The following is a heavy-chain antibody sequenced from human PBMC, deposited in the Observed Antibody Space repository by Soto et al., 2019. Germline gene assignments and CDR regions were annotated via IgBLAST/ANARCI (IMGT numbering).Heavy chain of an antibody. CDR2: ISSSGSTT. Sequence: EVQLVESGGGLVQPGGSLRLSCGASGFTFSNFHMKWVRQAPGKGLEWVSYISSSGSTTYYADSVKGRFTISRDNARNSLFLQMSSLRDEDTAVYYCARDAFDYDTTGYHSDYWGQGTLVTVSS. CDR3: ARDAFDYDTTGYHSDY. V-gene: IGHV3-48*02. CDR1: GFTFSNFH. D-gene: IGHD3-22*01. J-gene: IGHJ4*02.